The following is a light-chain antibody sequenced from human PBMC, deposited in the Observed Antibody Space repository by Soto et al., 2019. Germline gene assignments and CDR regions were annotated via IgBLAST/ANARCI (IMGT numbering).Light chain of an antibody. CDR3: QQYGSSPWT. CDR2: GAS. J-gene: IGKJ1*01. CDR1: QSVSDTY. V-gene: IGKV3-20*01. Sequence: EIVLMQSPGTLSLSPGDRATLSCRASQSVSDTYIAWYQQKPGQAPRLLIYGASSRATGMPDRFSGSGSGTDFTLTISRLEPEDFAVYYCQQYGSSPWTFGQGTKVEIK.